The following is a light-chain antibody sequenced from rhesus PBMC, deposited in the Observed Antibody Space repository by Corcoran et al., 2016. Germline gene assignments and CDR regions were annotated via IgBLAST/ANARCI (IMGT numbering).Light chain of an antibody. CDR2: AAS. V-gene: IGKV1S12*01. J-gene: IGKJ4*01. Sequence: DIQMTQSPSALSASVGDRVTISCRASQNIYSNLACYQQKQGKAPKHLIYAASSLQTWIPSRFSGSGAGTDFTLTSSSLQPEDSAAYYCQHYYDNPLTFGGGTKVEIK. CDR1: QNIYSN. CDR3: QHYYDNPLT.